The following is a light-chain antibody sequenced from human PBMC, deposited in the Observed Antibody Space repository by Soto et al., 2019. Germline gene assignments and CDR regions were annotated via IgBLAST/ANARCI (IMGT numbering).Light chain of an antibody. Sequence: EIVLTQSPCSLSLSVGERATLSCRASQSVSSSYLAWYQKKPDQAPRLLIYGSSSRATAIPDRFSGSGSGTDFTLTISSLEPEDFAVYYCQQYGSSSWTFGQGTKLEIK. CDR3: QQYGSSSWT. CDR2: GSS. J-gene: IGKJ1*01. V-gene: IGKV3-20*01. CDR1: QSVSSSY.